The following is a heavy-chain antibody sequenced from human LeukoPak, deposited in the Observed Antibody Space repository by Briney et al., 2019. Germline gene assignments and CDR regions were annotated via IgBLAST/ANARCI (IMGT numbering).Heavy chain of an antibody. CDR2: VMKDAGEK. D-gene: IGHD6-19*01. CDR1: GFTFSNYW. J-gene: IGHJ3*01. Sequence: GGSLRLSCTASGFTFSNYWMSWVRQAPGKGLEWVASVMKDAGEKYYVDSVKGRFTLSRDNTINSLYPQMNSLRVEDTAVYYCARSGWYRNDALDLWGQGTMVTVSS. V-gene: IGHV3-7*01. CDR3: ARSGWYRNDALDL.